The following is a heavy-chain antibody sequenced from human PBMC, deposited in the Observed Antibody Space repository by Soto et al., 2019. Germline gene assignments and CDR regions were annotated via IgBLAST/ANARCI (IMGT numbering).Heavy chain of an antibody. Sequence: ASVKVSCKAFGYTFTNYALHWVRQAPGQRLECMGWINAVNGNTKYSQKFQGRVTITRDTSASAAYMELSSLRSEDTAVYYCARDPPGYWTNGVCYERSYYFDYWGQGTLVTSPQ. J-gene: IGHJ4*02. V-gene: IGHV1-3*01. CDR1: GYTFTNYA. CDR3: ARDPPGYWTNGVCYERSYYFDY. CDR2: INAVNGNT. D-gene: IGHD2-8*01.